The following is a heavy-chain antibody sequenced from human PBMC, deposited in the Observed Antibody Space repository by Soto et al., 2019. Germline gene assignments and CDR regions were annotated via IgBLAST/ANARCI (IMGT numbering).Heavy chain of an antibody. D-gene: IGHD6-19*01. CDR2: IYYDGSV. CDR3: ARVLTWLDRCFDY. CDR1: GGAIRNSIYY. J-gene: IGHJ4*02. Sequence: PXGTLSLTCTVSGGAIRNSIYYWGWIRQPPGKGLEWIGTIYYDGSVAYSPSLKSRVTLSVDTSRNHFSVKINSVTAADTAVYFCARVLTWLDRCFDYWGQGTLVTVSS. V-gene: IGHV4-39*02.